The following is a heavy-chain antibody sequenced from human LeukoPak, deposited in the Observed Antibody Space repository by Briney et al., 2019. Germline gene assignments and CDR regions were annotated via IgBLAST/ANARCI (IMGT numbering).Heavy chain of an antibody. CDR1: GFTFSSNW. CDR3: ASGSHCDF. CDR2: IKPDGSVK. J-gene: IGHJ4*02. Sequence: GGSLRLSCAAPGFTFSSNWMSWVRQVPGKGLEWVANIKPDGSVKQYAQSVKGRFTISRDNTRNSLDLQMSSLRAEDTAVYYCASGSHCDFWGQGTLVTVSS. V-gene: IGHV3-7*01.